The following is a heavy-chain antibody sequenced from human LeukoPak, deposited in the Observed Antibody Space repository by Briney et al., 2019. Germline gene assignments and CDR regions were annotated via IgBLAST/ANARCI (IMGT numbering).Heavy chain of an antibody. CDR3: ARGGVQLWLGSSYYYHYRDV. V-gene: IGHV4-38-2*02. CDR2: IYHSGST. D-gene: IGHD5-18*01. Sequence: SETLSLTCTVSGYSISSGYYWGWIRQPPGKGLEWIGSIYHSGSTYYNPSLKSRVTISVDTSKNQFSLKLSSVPAADTAVYYCARGGVQLWLGSSYYYHYRDVWGKGITVTISS. J-gene: IGHJ6*03. CDR1: GYSISSGYY.